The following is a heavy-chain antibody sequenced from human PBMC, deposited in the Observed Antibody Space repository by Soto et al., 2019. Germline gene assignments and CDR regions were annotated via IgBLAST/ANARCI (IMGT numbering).Heavy chain of an antibody. Sequence: QVQLQESGPGLVKPSETLSITCTVSGGSVISGSDYWRWIRQPPAKGLEWIGYIYDSGSTKYNPSRKSRVTISRHTSKTQFFLKLTTVDAADTAVYYCARQVFGDAPLKVAGSWFDPGGPSPLVTVP. V-gene: IGHV4-61*01. CDR1: GGSVISGSDY. CDR2: IYDSGST. CDR3: ARQVFGDAPLKVAGSWFDP. D-gene: IGHD3-10*01. J-gene: IGHJ5*02.